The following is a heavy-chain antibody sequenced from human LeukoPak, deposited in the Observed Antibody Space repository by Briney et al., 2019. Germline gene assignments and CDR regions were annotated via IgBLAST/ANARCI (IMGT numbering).Heavy chain of an antibody. CDR1: DDSISSSDYY. J-gene: IGHJ4*02. CDR2: IYYTGST. D-gene: IGHD3-22*01. CDR3: ARGPYYFDDTGYFY. V-gene: IGHV4-39*07. Sequence: SETLSLTCTVSDDSISSSDYYWDWIRQPPGKGLEWIGSIYYTGSTHYNPSLKSRVTISVDTSKNQFSLRLSSVTAADTAVYYCARGPYYFDDTGYFYWGQGTLVTVSS.